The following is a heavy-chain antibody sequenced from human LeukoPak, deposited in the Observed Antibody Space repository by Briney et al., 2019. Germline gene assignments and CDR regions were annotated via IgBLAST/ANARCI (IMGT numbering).Heavy chain of an antibody. V-gene: IGHV3-48*03. Sequence: PGGSLRLSCAASGFTFSSYEMNWVRQAPGKGLELVSYISSSGSTIYYADSVKGRFTISRDNAKNSLYLQMNSLRAEDTAVYYCARELYGSGSYDIDYWGQGTLVTVSS. CDR3: ARELYGSGSYDIDY. CDR2: ISSSGSTI. J-gene: IGHJ4*02. D-gene: IGHD3-10*01. CDR1: GFTFSSYE.